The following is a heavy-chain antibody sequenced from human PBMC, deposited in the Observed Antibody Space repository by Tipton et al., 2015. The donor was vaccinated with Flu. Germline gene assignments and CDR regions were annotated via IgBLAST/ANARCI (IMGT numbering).Heavy chain of an antibody. V-gene: IGHV4-39*01. CDR1: SGPIGSTNYF. CDR3: ARLSYYDVDLKNFYFDY. J-gene: IGHJ4*02. CDR2: IYPSGTT. D-gene: IGHD1-26*01. Sequence: PGLVKPSETLSLTCTVSSGPIGSTNYFCAWIRQPPGKRLELIGSIYPSGTTYYNPSLKSRVTISVDTSKSQFSLMLRSVTAADTAVYFCARLSYYDVDLKNFYFDYWGQGTLVTVSS.